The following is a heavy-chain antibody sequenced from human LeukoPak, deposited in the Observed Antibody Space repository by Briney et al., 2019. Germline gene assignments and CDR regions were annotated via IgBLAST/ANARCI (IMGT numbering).Heavy chain of an antibody. CDR2: IYPGDSDT. Sequence: GESLKISCKGSGYTFSSYWIGWVRQMPGKGLEWMRIIYPGDSDTRYSPSLQGQVTISVDTSIGTAYLQWSSLKASDTAIYYCARQNDFRLDYWGQGTLVTVSS. CDR3: ARQNDFRLDY. CDR1: GYTFSSYW. V-gene: IGHV5-51*01. J-gene: IGHJ4*02. D-gene: IGHD3-3*01.